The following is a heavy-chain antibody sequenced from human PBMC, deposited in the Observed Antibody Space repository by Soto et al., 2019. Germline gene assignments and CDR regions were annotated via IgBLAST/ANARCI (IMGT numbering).Heavy chain of an antibody. D-gene: IGHD3-9*01. CDR1: GGTLRRYA. CDR3: EGVDMSDNDGENYFYAIGV. CDR2: IIPRFGTT. Sequence: QVQLVQSGAEVKKPGSSVKVSCKASGGTLRRYAISWVRQAPGRGLEWMGGIIPRFGTTSYAQTEKFQGRMTKNDEEPMITGSMELRSRRSKDTAMYFCEGVDMSDNDGENYFYAIGVWGHGTTVIVSS. J-gene: IGHJ6*01. V-gene: IGHV1-69*01.